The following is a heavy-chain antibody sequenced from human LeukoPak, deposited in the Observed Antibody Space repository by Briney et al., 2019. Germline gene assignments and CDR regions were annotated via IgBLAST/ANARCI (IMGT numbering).Heavy chain of an antibody. CDR2: VHYSCSA. Sequence: SETLSLTCTVSGGSISDYCGSWIRQPQGQGLEWIGFVHYSCSANYNPSLQRRVTILVDAARNQYSLRLSSVTAADAAVYYCARHKVGSVRGNFDPWGQGTLVTVSS. V-gene: IGHV4-59*01. J-gene: IGHJ5*02. CDR3: ARHKVGSVRGNFDP. D-gene: IGHD2-15*01. CDR1: GGSISDYC.